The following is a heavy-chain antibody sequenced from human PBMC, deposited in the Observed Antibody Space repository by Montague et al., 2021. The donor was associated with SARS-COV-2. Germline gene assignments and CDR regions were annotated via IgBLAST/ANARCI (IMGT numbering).Heavy chain of an antibody. CDR2: INYSGST. D-gene: IGHD3-22*01. CDR1: GGSISGYY. V-gene: IGHV4-59*01. J-gene: IGHJ6*02. Sequence: SETLSLTCTVHGGSISGYYWSWIRQPPGKGLEWIGDINYSGSTNYSPSLKSRVTISLDTSKNQFSLKLTSVTAADTAVYYCARGGGYFNYGMDVWGRGTTVTVSS. CDR3: ARGGGYFNYGMDV.